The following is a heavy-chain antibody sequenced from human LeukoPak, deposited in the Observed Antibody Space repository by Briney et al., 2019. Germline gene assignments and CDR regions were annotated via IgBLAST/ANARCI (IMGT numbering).Heavy chain of an antibody. CDR2: SDPEDGET. J-gene: IGHJ2*01. Sequence: ASVKVSCKVSGSTLSDLSIHWVRQAPGKALEYVGGSDPEDGETFHAQNFQGRVTMTEDTSIDTAYMELSSLRSEDTAVYYCVTDRARLFWYFDLWGRGTLVTVS. V-gene: IGHV1-24*01. D-gene: IGHD2-21*02. CDR3: VTDRARLFWYFDL. CDR1: GSTLSDLS.